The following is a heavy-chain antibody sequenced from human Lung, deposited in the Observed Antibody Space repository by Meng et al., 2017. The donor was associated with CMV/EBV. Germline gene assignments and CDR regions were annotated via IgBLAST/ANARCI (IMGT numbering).Heavy chain of an antibody. CDR1: GYTFTNYG. Sequence: ASVKVSCKASGYTFTNYGISWVRQAPGQGLEWMGWISAYNGNTNYAQNLQGRVTMTTDTSTNTAYMELRSLRSDDTAIYFCARDRATRAYYFDYWGQGTLVXVSS. CDR3: ARDRATRAYYFDY. D-gene: IGHD1-1*01. V-gene: IGHV1-18*01. CDR2: ISAYNGNT. J-gene: IGHJ4*02.